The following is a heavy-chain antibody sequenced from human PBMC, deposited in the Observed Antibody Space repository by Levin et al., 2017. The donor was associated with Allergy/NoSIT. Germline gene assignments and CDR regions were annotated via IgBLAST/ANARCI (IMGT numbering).Heavy chain of an antibody. V-gene: IGHV3-73*01. CDR1: GFTFSGSA. CDR2: IRSKANNYAA. D-gene: IGHD5-24*01. Sequence: GGSLRLSCAASGFTFSGSAIHWVRQASGKGLEWVGRIRSKANNYAAAYAVSVKGRFTISRDDSKNTAYLQMNSLETEDTAVYYCTNNVVYYMDVWGKGTTVTVSS. CDR3: TNNVVYYMDV. J-gene: IGHJ6*03.